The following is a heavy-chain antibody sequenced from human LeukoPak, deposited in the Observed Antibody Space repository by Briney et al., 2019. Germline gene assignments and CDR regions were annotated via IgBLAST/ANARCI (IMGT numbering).Heavy chain of an antibody. Sequence: GGSLRLSCAASGFTFASYAMTWVRQVPGKGLEWVSSISATDGSTYYADSVRGRFTISRDNSKNTLFLQMNSLRAEDTAVYYCAKPPPLRFLEWLFDYWGQGTLVTVSS. CDR3: AKPPPLRFLEWLFDY. CDR1: GFTFASYA. CDR2: ISATDGST. V-gene: IGHV3-23*01. D-gene: IGHD3-3*01. J-gene: IGHJ4*02.